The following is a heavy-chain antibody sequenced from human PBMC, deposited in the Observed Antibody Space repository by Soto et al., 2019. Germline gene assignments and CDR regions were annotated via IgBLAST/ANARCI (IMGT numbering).Heavy chain of an antibody. J-gene: IGHJ4*02. V-gene: IGHV3-15*01. D-gene: IGHD6-19*01. CDR3: TASYTSGWYGPFDS. Sequence: EVQLVESGGDLVKPGGSLRLSCAASGFTFINAWMSWVRQAPGKGLEWVGRIKSKTDGGTIDYTAPVKGRFTISRDDSKPTLYLQMNSLKTEDTAVYYCTASYTSGWYGPFDSWGQGTLVTVSS. CDR1: GFTFINAW. CDR2: IKSKTDGGTI.